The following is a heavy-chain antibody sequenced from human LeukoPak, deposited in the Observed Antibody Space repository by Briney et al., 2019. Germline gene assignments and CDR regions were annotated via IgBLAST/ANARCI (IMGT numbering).Heavy chain of an antibody. CDR2: IWYDGSNK. J-gene: IGHJ4*02. Sequence: GGSLRLSCAASGFTFSSYGMHWVRQAPGKGLEWVAVIWYDGSNKYYADSVKGRFTISRDNSKDTLYLQMNSLRAEDTAVYYCARESSGGYFDYWGQGTLVTVSS. V-gene: IGHV3-33*01. D-gene: IGHD3-22*01. CDR3: ARESSGGYFDY. CDR1: GFTFSSYG.